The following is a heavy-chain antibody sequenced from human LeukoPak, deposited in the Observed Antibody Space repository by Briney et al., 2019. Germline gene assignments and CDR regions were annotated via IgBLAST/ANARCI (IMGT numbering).Heavy chain of an antibody. J-gene: IGHJ5*02. CDR2: ISSSSSTI. CDR1: GFTFSSYS. CDR3: ARAGHNSNSGGYDL. D-gene: IGHD3-22*01. V-gene: IGHV3-48*01. Sequence: PGGSLRLSCAASGFTFSSYSMNWVRQAPGKGLEWVSYISSSSSTIYYADSVKGRFTISRDNAKNSLYLQMNSLRAEDTAVYYCARAGHNSNSGGYDLWGLGTLVTVSS.